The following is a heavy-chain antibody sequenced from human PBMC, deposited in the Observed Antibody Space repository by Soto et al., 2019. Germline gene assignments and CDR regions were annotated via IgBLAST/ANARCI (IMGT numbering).Heavy chain of an antibody. V-gene: IGHV3-30-3*01. D-gene: IGHD5-12*01. CDR2: ISYDGSKK. CDR3: ARVRPPSDGATVHWYFDL. Sequence: QVQLVESGGGVVQPGRSLRLSCAASGFTFSSYAMHWVRQAPGKGLEWVAGISYDGSKKYYADSVKGRFTISRDNSKNTLYLQMNSLRAEDTAVYYCARVRPPSDGATVHWYFDLWGRGTLVTVSS. CDR1: GFTFSSYA. J-gene: IGHJ2*01.